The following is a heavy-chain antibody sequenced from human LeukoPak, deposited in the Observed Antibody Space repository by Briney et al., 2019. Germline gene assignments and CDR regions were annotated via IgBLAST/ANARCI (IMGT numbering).Heavy chain of an antibody. CDR2: IYYSGST. CDR1: GGSISSYY. Sequence: SETLSLTCTVSGGSISSYYWSWIRQPPGKGLEWIGYIYYSGSTNYNPSLRSRVTISVDTSKNLFSLRLRSVTAADTAVYYCARSNTVTDAFDIWGQGTMVTVSS. J-gene: IGHJ3*02. V-gene: IGHV4-59*01. CDR3: ARSNTVTDAFDI. D-gene: IGHD4-17*01.